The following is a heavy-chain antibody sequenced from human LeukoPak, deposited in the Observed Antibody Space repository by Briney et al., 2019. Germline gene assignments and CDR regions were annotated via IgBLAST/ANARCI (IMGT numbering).Heavy chain of an antibody. V-gene: IGHV6-1*01. Sequence: LSQTLSLTCAISGYSVSSNSATWNWIRQSPSRGLEWLGRTYYGSKWCSDYAVSVKSRTTFNPDTSKNQLSLQLNSVTPEDTAVYYCARGSGSYYAFDIWGQGTMVTVSS. D-gene: IGHD1-26*01. CDR2: TYYGSKWCS. CDR3: ARGSGSYYAFDI. J-gene: IGHJ3*02. CDR1: GYSVSSNSAT.